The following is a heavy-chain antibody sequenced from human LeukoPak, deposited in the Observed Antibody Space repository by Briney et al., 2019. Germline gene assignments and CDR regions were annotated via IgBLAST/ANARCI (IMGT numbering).Heavy chain of an antibody. D-gene: IGHD3-10*01. CDR3: ARGVLLATYYFDY. CDR2: IYYSGST. CDR1: GGSISGYY. V-gene: IGHV4-59*01. J-gene: IGHJ4*02. Sequence: SETLSLTCTVSGGSISGYYWSRIRQPPGKGLEWIGYIYYSGSTKFNPSLKSRVTISVDTSKNQFSLKLSSVTAADTAVYYCARGVLLATYYFDYWGQGTLVTVSS.